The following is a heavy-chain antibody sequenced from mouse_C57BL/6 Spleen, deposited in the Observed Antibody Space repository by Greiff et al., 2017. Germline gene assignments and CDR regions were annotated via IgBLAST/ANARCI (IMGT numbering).Heavy chain of an antibody. V-gene: IGHV1-59*01. J-gene: IGHJ2*01. D-gene: IGHD1-2*01. CDR1: GYTFTSYW. Sequence: QVQLQQPGAELVRPGTSVKLSCKASGYTFTSYWMHWVKQRPGQGLEWIGVIDPSDSYTTYNQKFKGKATLTVDTSSSTAYMQLSSLTSEDSAVYYCARGYTAYFDYWGQGTTLTVSS. CDR2: IDPSDSYT. CDR3: ARGYTAYFDY.